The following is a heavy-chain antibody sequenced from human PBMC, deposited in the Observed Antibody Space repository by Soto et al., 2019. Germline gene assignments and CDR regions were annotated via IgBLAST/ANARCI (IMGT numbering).Heavy chain of an antibody. CDR1: GDSVTSHY. J-gene: IGHJ6*03. Sequence: PSETLSLTCSFSGDSVTSHYLTWIRQSPEKGLEWIGYMYYTGSSSYNPSLKRRVTFSADSSRGQFSLRLNSVTAADTAVYYCARTVLGPDLLADSFVDYYYYMDVWGQGTTVTVS. CDR3: ARTVLGPDLLADSFVDYYYYMDV. V-gene: IGHV4-59*08. D-gene: IGHD3-9*01. CDR2: MYYTGSS.